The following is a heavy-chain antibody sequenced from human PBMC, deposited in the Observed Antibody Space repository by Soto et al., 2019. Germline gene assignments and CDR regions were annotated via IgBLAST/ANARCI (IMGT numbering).Heavy chain of an antibody. V-gene: IGHV3-74*01. D-gene: IGHD1-26*01. J-gene: IGHJ4*02. CDR2: FNTDGSTT. CDR1: GFTFSHHW. CDR3: LGTGSNSY. Sequence: EVQLVESGGGYVQRGGSLRLSCAASGFTFSHHWMHWVRQAPGKGLVWVSRFNTDGSTTTYADSVKGRFTISRDNAKNTFHLQMNSLRAEDTAIYYCLGTGSNSYWGQGTLVTVSS.